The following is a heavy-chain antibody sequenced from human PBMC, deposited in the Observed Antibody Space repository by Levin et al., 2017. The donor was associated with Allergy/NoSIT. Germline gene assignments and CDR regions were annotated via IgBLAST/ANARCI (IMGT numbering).Heavy chain of an antibody. CDR3: ARAGIVRATVNAFDI. D-gene: IGHD1-26*01. CDR2: IGTTGDT. J-gene: IGHJ3*02. V-gene: IGHV3-13*01. Sequence: ETLSLTCAASGFTFSRYDMHWVRQPTGKGLEWVSAIGTTGDTYYPGSVKGRFTISRENAKNSLYLQMNSLTAGDTAVYYCARAGIVRATVNAFDIWGQGTMVTVSS. CDR1: GFTFSRYD.